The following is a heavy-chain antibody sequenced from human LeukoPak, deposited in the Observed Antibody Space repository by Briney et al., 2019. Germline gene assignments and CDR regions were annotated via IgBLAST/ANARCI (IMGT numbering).Heavy chain of an antibody. CDR3: ARRRGSGWYGMGFGN. Sequence: SQTLSLTCAISGDSVSSNSAAWNWIRQSPSRGLEWLGRTYYRSKWYNDYAVSVKSRITINPDTSKNQFSLKLSSVTAADTAVYYCARRRGSGWYGMGFGNWGQGTLVTVSS. CDR2: TYYRSKWYN. CDR1: GDSVSSNSAA. D-gene: IGHD6-19*01. V-gene: IGHV6-1*01. J-gene: IGHJ4*02.